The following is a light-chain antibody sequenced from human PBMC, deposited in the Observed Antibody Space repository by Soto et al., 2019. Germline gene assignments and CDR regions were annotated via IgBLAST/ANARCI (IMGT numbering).Light chain of an antibody. J-gene: IGLJ1*01. CDR3: SSYTSSSTLYF. CDR1: SSDVGGYNY. Sequence: QSALTQPASVSGSPGQSITISCTGTSSDVGGYNYVSWYQQHPGKAPKLMIYDVSNRPSGVSNRFSGSKSGNTASLTISALQAEDEADYYCSSYTSSSTLYFFGTGTKVTVL. V-gene: IGLV2-14*01. CDR2: DVS.